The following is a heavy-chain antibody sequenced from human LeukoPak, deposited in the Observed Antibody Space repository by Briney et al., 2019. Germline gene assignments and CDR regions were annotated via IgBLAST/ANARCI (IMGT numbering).Heavy chain of an antibody. Sequence: SETLSLTCTVSGGSISSSSYYWGWVRQPPGKGLEWIGYIYYSGSTNYNPSLKSRVTMSLDTSKNQLSLRLSSVTAADTAVYYCARPAEAGYFYAFDFWGQGTMVTVSS. CDR3: ARPAEAGYFYAFDF. CDR2: IYYSGST. V-gene: IGHV4-61*05. J-gene: IGHJ3*01. D-gene: IGHD6-19*01. CDR1: GGSISSSSYY.